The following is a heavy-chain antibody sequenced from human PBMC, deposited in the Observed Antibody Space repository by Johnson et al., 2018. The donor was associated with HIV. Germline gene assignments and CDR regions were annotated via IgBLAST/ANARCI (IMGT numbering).Heavy chain of an antibody. CDR2: ISYDGSNK. V-gene: IGHV3-30*03. CDR1: GFNFNNYG. CDR3: ARCSDPGYSSSWYLAAAFDI. J-gene: IGHJ3*02. D-gene: IGHD6-13*01. Sequence: QVQLVESGGGVVQPGRSLRLSCAASGFNFNNYGMHWVRQAPGKGLEWVAVISYDGSNKYYADSVKGRFTISRDNSKNTLYLQMNSLRAEDTAVYYCARCSDPGYSSSWYLAAAFDIWGQGTMVTVSS.